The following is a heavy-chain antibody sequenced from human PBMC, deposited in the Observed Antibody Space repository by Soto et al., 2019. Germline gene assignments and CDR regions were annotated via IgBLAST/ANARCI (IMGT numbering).Heavy chain of an antibody. V-gene: IGHV1-58*01. J-gene: IGHJ4*02. D-gene: IGHD3-22*01. CDR2: IVVATGNI. Sequence: ASVKVSCKASGFTFTTSGVHWVRQARGQRLEWIGWIVVATGNINYAQKFQGRVTITKDMSSSTAYMALNSLRSDDTAVYYCVAALTYAGSDYFSTGDYYGQENFVTVSS. CDR3: VAALTYAGSDYFSTGDY. CDR1: GFTFTTSG.